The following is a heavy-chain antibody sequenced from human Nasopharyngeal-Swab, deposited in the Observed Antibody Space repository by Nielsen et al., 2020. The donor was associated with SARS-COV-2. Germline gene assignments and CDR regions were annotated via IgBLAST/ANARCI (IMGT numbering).Heavy chain of an antibody. J-gene: IGHJ4*02. Sequence: SETLSLTCTVSGGSISSGSYYWSWIRQPPGKGLEWIGYIYYSGSTNYNPSLKSRVTISVDTSKNQFSLKLSSVTAADTAVYYCARRGSSGWYDDYWGQGTLVTVSS. CDR2: IYYSGST. CDR3: ARRGSSGWYDDY. D-gene: IGHD6-19*01. V-gene: IGHV4-61*01. CDR1: GGSISSGSYY.